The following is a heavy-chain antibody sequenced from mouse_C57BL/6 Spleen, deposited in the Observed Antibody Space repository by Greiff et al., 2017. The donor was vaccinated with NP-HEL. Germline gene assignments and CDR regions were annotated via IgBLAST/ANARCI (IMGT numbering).Heavy chain of an antibody. Sequence: EVQLQESGAELVRPGASVKLSCTASGFNIKDDYMHWVKQRPEQGLEWIGWIDPENGDTEYASKFQGKATITADTSSNTAYLQLSSLTSEDTAVYYCTPITTVGGYWGQGTTLTVSS. D-gene: IGHD1-1*01. V-gene: IGHV14-4*01. J-gene: IGHJ2*01. CDR2: IDPENGDT. CDR3: TPITTVGGY. CDR1: GFNIKDDY.